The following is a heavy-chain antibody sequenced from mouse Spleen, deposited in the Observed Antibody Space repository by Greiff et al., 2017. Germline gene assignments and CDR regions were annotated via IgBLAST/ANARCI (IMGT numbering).Heavy chain of an antibody. D-gene: IGHD1-1*01. Sequence: EVQLQQSGAELVRPGASVKLSCTASGFNIKDDYMHWVKQRPEQGLEWIGWIDPENGDTEYASKFQGKATITADTSSNTAYLQLSSLTSEDTAVYYCTFRNYGSSYGWYFDVWGTGTTVTVSS. J-gene: IGHJ1*03. CDR3: TFRNYGSSYGWYFDV. CDR1: GFNIKDDY. V-gene: IGHV14-4*01. CDR2: IDPENGDT.